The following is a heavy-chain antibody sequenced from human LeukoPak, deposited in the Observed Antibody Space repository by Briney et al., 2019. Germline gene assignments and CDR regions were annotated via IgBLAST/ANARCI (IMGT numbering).Heavy chain of an antibody. J-gene: IGHJ4*02. D-gene: IGHD1-1*01. CDR1: GFTFSSYG. Sequence: GGSLRLSCAASGFTFSSYGMSWVRQAPGKGLEWVSAISGSGGSTYYADSVKGRFTISRDNAKNSLYLQMNSLRAEDTAVYHCARDHRYGGLFDYWGQGTLVTVSS. CDR2: ISGSGGST. CDR3: ARDHRYGGLFDY. V-gene: IGHV3-23*01.